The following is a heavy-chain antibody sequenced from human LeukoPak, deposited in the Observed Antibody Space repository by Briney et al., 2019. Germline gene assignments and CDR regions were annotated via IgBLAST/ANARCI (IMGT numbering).Heavy chain of an antibody. CDR2: INHSGST. CDR1: GGSFSCYY. CDR3: ARGAWFDP. Sequence: PSETLSLTCAVYGGSFSCYYWGWIRQPPGKGLEWIGEINHSGSTNYNPSLKSRVTISVDTSKNQFSLKLSSVTAADTAVYYCARGAWFDPWGQGTLVTVSS. V-gene: IGHV4-34*01. J-gene: IGHJ5*02.